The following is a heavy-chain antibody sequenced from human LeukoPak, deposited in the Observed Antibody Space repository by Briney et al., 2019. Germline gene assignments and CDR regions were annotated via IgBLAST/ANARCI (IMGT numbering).Heavy chain of an antibody. CDR3: ARCNLILVAGPQGHSYYFMDV. D-gene: IGHD2-15*01. CDR1: GYTLSTYG. Sequence: GASVKVSCKASGYTLSTYGISWVRQAPGQRLDWRVWMSAHNGKTNYAQKFQGRVTMTTDASTSTAHMELRTLRSDDTAVYYCARCNLILVAGPQGHSYYFMDVWGKGTTVTVSS. V-gene: IGHV1-18*04. J-gene: IGHJ6*03. CDR2: MSAHNGKT.